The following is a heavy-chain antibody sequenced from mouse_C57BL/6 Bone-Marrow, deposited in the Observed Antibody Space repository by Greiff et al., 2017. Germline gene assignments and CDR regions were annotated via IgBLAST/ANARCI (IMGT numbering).Heavy chain of an antibody. V-gene: IGHV5-4*01. J-gene: IGHJ1*03. CDR3: ARENYWYLDV. CDR2: ISDGGSYT. Sequence: EVKLVESGGGLVKPGGSLKLSCAASGFTFSSYAMSWVRQTPEKRLEWVATISDGGSYTYYPDNVKGRFTISRDNAKNNLYLQMSHLKTEDTAMYYCARENYWYLDVWGTGTTVTGSS. CDR1: GFTFSSYA.